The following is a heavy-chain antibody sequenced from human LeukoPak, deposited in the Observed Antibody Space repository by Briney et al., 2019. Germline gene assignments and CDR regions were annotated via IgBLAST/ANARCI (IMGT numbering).Heavy chain of an antibody. CDR3: VKDSYSSSPIDY. CDR1: GFTFSSYA. Sequence: PGGSLRLSCSASGFTFSSYAMHWVRQAMHWVRQAPGKGLEYVSAISSNGDTTYYADSVKGRFTISRDNSKNTLYLQMSSLRAEDTAVYYCVKDSYSSSPIDYWGQGTLVTVSS. CDR2: ISSNGDTT. V-gene: IGHV3-64D*09. J-gene: IGHJ4*02. D-gene: IGHD6-6*01.